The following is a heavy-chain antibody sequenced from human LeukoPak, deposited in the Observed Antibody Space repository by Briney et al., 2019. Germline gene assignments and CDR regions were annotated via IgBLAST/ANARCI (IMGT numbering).Heavy chain of an antibody. Sequence: SETLSLTCTVSGGSISSYYWSWIRQPPGKGLEWIGYIYYSGSTNYIPSLKSRVTISVDTSKNQFSLKLSSVTAADTAVYYCARVGVVGATTFDYWGQGTLVTVSS. CDR2: IYYSGST. CDR1: GGSISSYY. CDR3: ARVGVVGATTFDY. V-gene: IGHV4-59*01. J-gene: IGHJ4*02. D-gene: IGHD1-26*01.